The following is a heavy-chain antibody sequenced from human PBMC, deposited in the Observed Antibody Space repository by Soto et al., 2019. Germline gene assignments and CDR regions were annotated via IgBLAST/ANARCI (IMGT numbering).Heavy chain of an antibody. CDR3: ARDFITMVRGGDY. CDR1: GYTFTSYA. CDR2: INAGNGNT. J-gene: IGHJ4*02. D-gene: IGHD3-10*01. V-gene: IGHV1-3*01. Sequence: QVPLVQSGAEVKKPGASVKVSCKASGYTFTSYAMHWVRQAPGQRLEWMGWINAGNGNTKYSQKFQGRVTITRDTSARTAYMELSSLRSEDTAVYYCARDFITMVRGGDYWGQGTLVTVSS.